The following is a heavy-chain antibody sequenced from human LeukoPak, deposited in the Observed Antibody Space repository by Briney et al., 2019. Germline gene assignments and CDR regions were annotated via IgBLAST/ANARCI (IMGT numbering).Heavy chain of an antibody. CDR2: TYYRSKWYN. D-gene: IGHD2-15*01. CDR1: GDSFSSNSAA. Sequence: SQTLSLTCAISGDSFSSNSAAWNWIRQSPSRGLEWLGRTYYRSKWYNDYAVSVKSRITISPDTSKNQFSLQLNSVTPEDTAVYYCARVGRYCSGGSCYLSDYYYYYGMDVWGQGTTVTVSS. V-gene: IGHV6-1*01. CDR3: ARVGRYCSGGSCYLSDYYYYYGMDV. J-gene: IGHJ6*02.